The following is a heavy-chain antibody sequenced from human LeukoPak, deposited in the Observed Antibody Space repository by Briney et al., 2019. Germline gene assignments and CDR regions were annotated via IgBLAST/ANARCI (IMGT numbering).Heavy chain of an antibody. CDR1: GFTFSTYA. CDR3: AKTSRVNSGYDSPFDY. J-gene: IGHJ4*02. Sequence: GGSLRLSCAASGFTFSTYAMSWVRQAPGKGLEWVSAVRGTGSNTYYADSVKGRFTISRDNSKNTLYLQMNNLRAEDTAIYYCAKTSRVNSGYDSPFDYWGQGTLVTVSS. CDR2: VRGTGSNT. D-gene: IGHD5-12*01. V-gene: IGHV3-23*01.